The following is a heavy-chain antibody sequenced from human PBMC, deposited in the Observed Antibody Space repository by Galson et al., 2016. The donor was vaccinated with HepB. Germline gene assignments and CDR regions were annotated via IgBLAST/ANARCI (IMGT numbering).Heavy chain of an antibody. CDR2: MYHIGST. V-gene: IGHV4-38-2*02. J-gene: IGHJ5*02. CDR3: AVALGATIISGTNWFDP. Sequence: SETLSLTCTVSGYSISNVFYWGWIRQPPGMGLEWIGIMYHIGSTYYSPSLKSRVTISADTSKNQFSLSLSSVTAANTAVYYCAVALGATIISGTNWFDPWGQGTLVIVSS. CDR1: GYSISNVFY. D-gene: IGHD5-12*01.